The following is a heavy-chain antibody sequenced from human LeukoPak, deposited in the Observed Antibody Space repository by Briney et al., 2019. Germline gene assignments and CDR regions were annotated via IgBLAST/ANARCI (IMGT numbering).Heavy chain of an antibody. J-gene: IGHJ4*02. D-gene: IGHD6-6*01. V-gene: IGHV3-23*01. CDR1: GFTFSSYA. CDR2: ISGSGGST. Sequence: PGGSLRLSCAASGFTFSSYAMSWVRQAPGKGLEWVSAISGSGGSTYYADSVKGRFTISRDNARNSLYLQMNSLRAEDMALYYCARSREYSSSARYFDYWGQGTLVTVSS. CDR3: ARSREYSSSARYFDY.